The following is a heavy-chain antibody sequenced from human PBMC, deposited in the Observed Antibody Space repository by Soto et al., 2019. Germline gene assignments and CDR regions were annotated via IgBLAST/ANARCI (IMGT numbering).Heavy chain of an antibody. CDR1: GFTFSSYA. CDR3: AKVVHDFWSGYYKVRARYHFDY. CDR2: ISGSGGST. D-gene: IGHD3-3*01. Sequence: PGGSLRLSCAASGFTFSSYAMSWVRQAPGKGLEWVSVISGSGGSTYYADSVKGRFTISRDNSKNTLYLQMNSLRAEDTAVYYCAKVVHDFWSGYYKVRARYHFDYWGQGTLVTVSS. V-gene: IGHV3-23*01. J-gene: IGHJ4*02.